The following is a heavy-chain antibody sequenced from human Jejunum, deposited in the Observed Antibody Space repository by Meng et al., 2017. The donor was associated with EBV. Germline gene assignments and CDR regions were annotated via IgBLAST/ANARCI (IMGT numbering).Heavy chain of an antibody. V-gene: IGHV4-34*02. CDR3: ARVAFSYTTRSLDS. Sequence: QLQQGGAGLLKASETLSLTCAVYRGSFSGYYWSWIRQHPGKGLEWIGEINHSGSTNYNPSLRSRVTISVETSKNQFSLRLNSVTAADTAVYYCARVAFSYTTRSLDSWGQGTLVTVSS. CDR2: INHSGST. D-gene: IGHD3-16*02. CDR1: RGSFSGYY. J-gene: IGHJ4*02.